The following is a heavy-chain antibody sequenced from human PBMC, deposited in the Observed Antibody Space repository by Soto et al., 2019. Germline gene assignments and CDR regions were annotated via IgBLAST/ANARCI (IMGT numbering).Heavy chain of an antibody. J-gene: IGHJ4*02. CDR1: GFTFSKYG. CDR3: ARGLWSFDY. Sequence: PGGSLRLSCAASGFTFSKYGMYWVRQAPGKGLEWVAVISDDGNNKYYADSVKGRFTISRDNSKNTLYLQMNSLRAEDTAVYYCARGLWSFDYWGQGNLVTVSS. CDR2: ISDDGNNK. D-gene: IGHD5-18*01. V-gene: IGHV3-30*03.